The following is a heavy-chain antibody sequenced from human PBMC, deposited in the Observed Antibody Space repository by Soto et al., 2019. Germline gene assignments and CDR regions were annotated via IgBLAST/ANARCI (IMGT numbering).Heavy chain of an antibody. J-gene: IGHJ6*02. D-gene: IGHD6-13*01. Sequence: PGESLKISCKGSGYSFTTYWIGWVRQMPGKGLEWMGVIYPGDSDTRYSPSSQGQVTISADKSISTAYLQWSSLKASDTAIYYCARPSRINQQLGDYYYYGMDVWGQGTTVTVSS. CDR1: GYSFTTYW. V-gene: IGHV5-51*01. CDR3: ARPSRINQQLGDYYYYGMDV. CDR2: IYPGDSDT.